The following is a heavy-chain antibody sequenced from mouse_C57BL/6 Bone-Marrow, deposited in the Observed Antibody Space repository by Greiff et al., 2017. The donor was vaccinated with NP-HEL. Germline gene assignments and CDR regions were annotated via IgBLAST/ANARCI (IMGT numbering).Heavy chain of an antibody. CDR1: GFTFSSYG. CDR2: ISSGGSYT. CDR3: ASPYDYDVAWFAY. Sequence: EVQGVESGGDLVKPGGSLKLSCAASGFTFSSYGMSWVRQTPDKRLEWVATISSGGSYTYSPDSVKGRFTISIDNAKNTLYLQMSSLKSEDTAMYYGASPYDYDVAWFAYWGQGTLVTVSA. D-gene: IGHD2-4*01. J-gene: IGHJ3*01. V-gene: IGHV5-6*01.